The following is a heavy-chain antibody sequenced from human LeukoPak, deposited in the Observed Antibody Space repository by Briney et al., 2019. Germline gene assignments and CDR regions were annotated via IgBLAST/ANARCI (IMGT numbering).Heavy chain of an antibody. CDR3: ARVGGVSGRAFDM. J-gene: IGHJ3*02. D-gene: IGHD6-25*01. Sequence: GGSLRLSCAASGFTFSSYWMHWVRHDPGKGLVWVSYIRGDGTSTSYADSVKGRFTISRDNAKNTLYLQMNSLRVEDTAVYYCARVGGVSGRAFDMWGQGTMVTVSS. V-gene: IGHV3-74*01. CDR2: IRGDGTST. CDR1: GFTFSSYW.